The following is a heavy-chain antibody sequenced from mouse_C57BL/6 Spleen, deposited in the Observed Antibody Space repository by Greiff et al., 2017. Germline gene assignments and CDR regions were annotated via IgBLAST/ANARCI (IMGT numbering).Heavy chain of an antibody. V-gene: IGHV1-54*01. CDR3: ARGDSSGYEGFAY. D-gene: IGHD3-2*02. J-gene: IGHJ3*01. Sequence: QVQLQQSGAELVRPGTSVKVSCKASGYAFTNYLIAWVKQRPGQGLEWIGVINPGSGGTNYNEKFKGKATLTSDKSSSTAYMQLSSLTSEDSAVYFCARGDSSGYEGFAYWGQGTLVTVSA. CDR2: INPGSGGT. CDR1: GYAFTNYL.